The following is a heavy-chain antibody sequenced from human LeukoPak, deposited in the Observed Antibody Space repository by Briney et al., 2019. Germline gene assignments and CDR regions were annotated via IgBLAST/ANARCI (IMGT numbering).Heavy chain of an antibody. V-gene: IGHV3-23*01. D-gene: IGHD4-11*01. CDR1: GFTFSSYA. Sequence: GGSLRVSCEASGFTFSSYAMSWVRQAPGKGLEWVSAISGSGGSTYYADSVKGRFAISRDNSKSTLYLQMNSLRAEDTAVYYCGRLHPTDNWFDPWGQGTLVTVSS. J-gene: IGHJ5*02. CDR2: ISGSGGST. CDR3: GRLHPTDNWFDP.